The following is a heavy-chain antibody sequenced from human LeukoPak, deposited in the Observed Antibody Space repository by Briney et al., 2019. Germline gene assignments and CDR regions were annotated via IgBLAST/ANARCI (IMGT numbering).Heavy chain of an antibody. CDR1: GFTFSNYD. Sequence: GGALRLSCAASGFTFSNYDMSWVRQAPGKGLEWVSTISGSSDITYFADSVKGRFTISRDNSKETLSLQMNSLRSEDTALYYCAKDSRGRWLQLAYFDYWGQGTLVTVSS. CDR3: AKDSRGRWLQLAYFDY. J-gene: IGHJ4*02. V-gene: IGHV3-23*01. D-gene: IGHD5-24*01. CDR2: ISGSSDIT.